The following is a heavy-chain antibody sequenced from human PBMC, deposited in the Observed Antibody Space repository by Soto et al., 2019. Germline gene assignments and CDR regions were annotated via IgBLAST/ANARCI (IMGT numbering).Heavy chain of an antibody. J-gene: IGHJ4*02. CDR1: GGPFSSYA. Sequence: ASVKVSCRASGGPFSSYAISWVRQAPGQGLEWMGGIIPIFGTANYAQKFQGRVTITADESTSTAYMELSSLRSEDTAVYYCARRSCGGDCYYQGYYFDYWGQGTLVTVSS. V-gene: IGHV1-69*13. CDR3: ARRSCGGDCYYQGYYFDY. D-gene: IGHD2-21*02. CDR2: IIPIFGTA.